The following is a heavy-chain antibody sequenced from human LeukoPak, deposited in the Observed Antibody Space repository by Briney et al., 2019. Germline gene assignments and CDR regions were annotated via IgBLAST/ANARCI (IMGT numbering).Heavy chain of an antibody. J-gene: IGHJ1*01. CDR1: GYIFDIYA. CDR3: ARDYTLTAGTTTYFQH. CDR2: ISTNTGNP. V-gene: IGHV7-4-1*02. Sequence: GASVKVSCKASGYIFDIYAIIWVRQAPGQGLEFMGWISTNTGNPTYAQDFTGRFVFSLDTSVSTAYLQISSLKAEDTAVYYCARDYTLTAGTTTYFQHWGQGTLVTVSS. D-gene: IGHD1-7*01.